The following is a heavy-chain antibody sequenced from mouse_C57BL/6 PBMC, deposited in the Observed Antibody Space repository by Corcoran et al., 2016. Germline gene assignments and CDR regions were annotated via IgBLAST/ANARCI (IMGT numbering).Heavy chain of an antibody. J-gene: IGHJ4*01. V-gene: IGHV9-3*01. CDR2: INTYSGVP. Sequence: QIQLVQSGPELKKPGETVKISCKASGYTFTTYGMSWVKQAPGKGLKWMGWINTYSGVPTYADDFKGRFAFSLETSASTAYLQINNLKNEDMATYFCARRLGDWGQGTSVTVSS. D-gene: IGHD3-2*02. CDR3: ARRLGD. CDR1: GYTFTTYG.